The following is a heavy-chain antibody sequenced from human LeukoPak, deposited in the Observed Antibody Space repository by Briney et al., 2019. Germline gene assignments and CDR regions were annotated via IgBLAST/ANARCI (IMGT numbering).Heavy chain of an antibody. CDR1: GGTFSSYA. CDR3: ARGIVVVVAATYYYYYYMDV. CDR2: IIPIFGTA. J-gene: IGHJ6*03. D-gene: IGHD2-15*01. V-gene: IGHV1-69*13. Sequence: ASVKVSCKASGGTFSSYAISWVRLAPGQGLEWMGGIIPIFGTANYAQKFQGRVTITADESTSTAYMELSSLRSEDTAVYYCARGIVVVVAATYYYYYYMDVWGKGTTVTVSS.